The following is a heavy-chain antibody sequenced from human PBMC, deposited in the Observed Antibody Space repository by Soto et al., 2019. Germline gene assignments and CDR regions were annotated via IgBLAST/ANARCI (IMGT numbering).Heavy chain of an antibody. V-gene: IGHV3-23*01. Sequence: PGGSLRLSCAASGITFSSYAMNWVRQAPGKGLEWVSTISGGGGSTYYADSVKGRFTISRDNSRNTLYLQMNSLRAEDTAVYYCASYTSTFRRYFDYWGHGTLVTVSS. CDR2: ISGGGGST. CDR1: GITFSSYA. CDR3: ASYTSTFRRYFDY. D-gene: IGHD2-2*02. J-gene: IGHJ4*01.